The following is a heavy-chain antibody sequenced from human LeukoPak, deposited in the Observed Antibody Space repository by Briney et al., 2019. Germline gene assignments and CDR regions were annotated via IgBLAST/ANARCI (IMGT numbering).Heavy chain of an antibody. CDR1: GFTFSSYA. CDR3: AKSQIYWSGYLGGD. J-gene: IGHJ6*04. V-gene: IGHV3-23*01. CDR2: ISGSGGST. D-gene: IGHD3-3*01. Sequence: PGGSLRLSCAASGFTFSSYAMSWVRQAPGRGLEWVSAISGSGGSTYYADSVKGRFTISRDNSKNTLYLQMNSLRAEDTAVYYCAKSQIYWSGYLGGDWGKGTTVTVSS.